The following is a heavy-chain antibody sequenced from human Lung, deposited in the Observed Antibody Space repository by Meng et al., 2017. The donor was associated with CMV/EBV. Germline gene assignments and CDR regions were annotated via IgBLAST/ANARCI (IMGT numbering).Heavy chain of an antibody. CDR1: DFIFSTFS. V-gene: IGHV3-21*01. J-gene: IGHJ6*02. CDR3: ARERTMVRGNFPHNYYGMDV. CDR2: ISSSSSYI. Sequence: ESLKISXAASDFIFSTFSMNWVRQAPGKGLEWVSHISSSSSYIYYADSVKGRFTISRDNSKKSMFLQIHSLRAEDTAVYYCARERTMVRGNFPHNYYGMDVWGQGTTVTVSS. D-gene: IGHD3-10*01.